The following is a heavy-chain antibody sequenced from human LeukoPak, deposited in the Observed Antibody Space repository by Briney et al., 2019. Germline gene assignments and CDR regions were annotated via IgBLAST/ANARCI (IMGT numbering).Heavy chain of an antibody. Sequence: PSETLSLTCTVSGGSISSYYWSWIRQPPGKGLEWIGYIYYSGSTNYNPSLKSRVTISVDTSKNQFSLKLSSVTAADTAVYYCARSREYQLLKVLMSYYYYGMDVWGQGTTVTVSS. CDR3: ARSREYQLLKVLMSYYYYGMDV. J-gene: IGHJ6*02. CDR2: IYYSGST. CDR1: GGSISSYY. V-gene: IGHV4-59*08. D-gene: IGHD2-2*01.